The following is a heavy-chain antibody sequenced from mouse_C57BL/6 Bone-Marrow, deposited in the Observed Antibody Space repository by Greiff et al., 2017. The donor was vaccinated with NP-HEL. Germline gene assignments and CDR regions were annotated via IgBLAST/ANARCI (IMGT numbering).Heavy chain of an antibody. CDR1: GYTFTSYW. Sequence: QVQLKQPGAELVKPGASVKLSCKASGYTFTSYWMQWVKQRPGQGLEWIGEIDPSDSYTNYNQKFKGKATLTVDPSSSTAYMQLSSLTSEDSAVYYCATWGVNYCDYGGQGTTLTVAS. V-gene: IGHV1-50*01. D-gene: IGHD2-1*01. CDR3: ATWGVNYCDY. J-gene: IGHJ2*01. CDR2: IDPSDSYT.